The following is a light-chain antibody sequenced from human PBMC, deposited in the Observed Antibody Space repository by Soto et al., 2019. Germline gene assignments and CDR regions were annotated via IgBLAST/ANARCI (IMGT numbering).Light chain of an antibody. CDR3: QSYDSSLSGSV. CDR2: GNS. Sequence: QSVLTQPPSVSGAPGQRVTISCTGSSSNIGADDDVHWYQQLPGTAPKLLIYGNSIRPSGVPDRFSGSKSGTSASLAITGLQAEDEADYSCQSYDSSLSGSVFGGGTQLTV. V-gene: IGLV1-40*01. J-gene: IGLJ3*02. CDR1: SSNIGADDD.